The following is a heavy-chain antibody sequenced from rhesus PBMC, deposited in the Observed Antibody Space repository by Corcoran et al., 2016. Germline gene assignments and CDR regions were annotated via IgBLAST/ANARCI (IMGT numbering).Heavy chain of an antibody. CDR2: IYWDDDK. Sequence: QVTLKESGPALVKPTQTITLTCTFSGFSLSTSGMGVGWIRQHPGKALEWLASIYWDDDKYYHTSLQSRLTISKDTSKNQVVLTMTNMDPVDTATYYCARGWWSDHQNLDYWGQGVLVTVSS. CDR1: GFSLSTSGMG. V-gene: IGHV2S1*01. CDR3: ARGWWSDHQNLDY. J-gene: IGHJ4*01. D-gene: IGHD3-22*01.